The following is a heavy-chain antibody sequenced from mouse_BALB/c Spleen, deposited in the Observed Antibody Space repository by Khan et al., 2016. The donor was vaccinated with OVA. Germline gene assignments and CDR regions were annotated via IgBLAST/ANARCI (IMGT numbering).Heavy chain of an antibody. J-gene: IGHJ3*01. CDR1: GFTFSNYA. Sequence: EVKLMESGGGLVKPGGSLKLSCAASGFTFSNYAMSWVRQTPEKRLEWVASISSGGSTYYPDSVKGRFTISRDNDRNILYLQMSSLRSEDTAMYYCARDYWFTYWGQGTLVTVSA. CDR2: ISSGGST. V-gene: IGHV5-6-5*01. CDR3: ARDYWFTY.